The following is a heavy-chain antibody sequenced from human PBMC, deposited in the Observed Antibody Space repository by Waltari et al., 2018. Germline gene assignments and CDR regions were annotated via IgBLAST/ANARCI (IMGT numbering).Heavy chain of an antibody. CDR3: ASHSPTPYYDSSGYCEN. CDR2: IKHSGST. D-gene: IGHD3-22*01. V-gene: IGHV4-34*01. J-gene: IGHJ4*02. CDR1: GGSFSGYY. Sequence: QVQLQQWGAGLLKPSETLSHTCAVYGGSFSGYYWSLIRQPPGKGLEWSGEIKHSGSTIHNLSLKSRVTISAGTSSNQFSLDLTYVTDVVTAQYCCASHSPTPYYDSSGYCENRGQGALVTVS.